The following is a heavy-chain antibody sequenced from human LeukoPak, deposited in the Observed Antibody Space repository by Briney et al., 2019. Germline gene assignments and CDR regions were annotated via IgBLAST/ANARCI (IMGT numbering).Heavy chain of an antibody. D-gene: IGHD3-10*02. CDR3: AELGITMIGGV. V-gene: IGHV3-11*04. CDR1: GFTFSDYN. Sequence: PGGSLRLSCAASGFTFSDYNIRWIRQAPGKGLEWVSSISRSGSTKYYADSVKGRFTISRDNAKNSLYLQMNSLRAEDTAVYYCAELGITMIGGVWGKGTTVTISS. CDR2: ISRSGSTK. J-gene: IGHJ6*04.